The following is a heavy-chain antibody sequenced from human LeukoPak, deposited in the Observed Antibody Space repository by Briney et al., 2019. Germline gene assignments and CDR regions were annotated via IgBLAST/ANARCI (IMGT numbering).Heavy chain of an antibody. D-gene: IGHD3-22*01. V-gene: IGHV1-69*13. J-gene: IGHJ6*02. CDR3: ARDRGITMIVGGPDYYYSMDV. Sequence: SVKVSCKASGGTFSSYAISWVRQAPGQGLEWMGGIIPIFGTANYAQKFQGRVTITADESTSTAYMELSSLRSEDTAVYYCARDRGITMIVGGPDYYYSMDVWGQGTRSPSP. CDR2: IIPIFGTA. CDR1: GGTFSSYA.